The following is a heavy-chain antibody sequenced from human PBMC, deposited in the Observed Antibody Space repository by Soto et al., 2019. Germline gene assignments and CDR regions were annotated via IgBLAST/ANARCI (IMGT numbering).Heavy chain of an antibody. CDR3: ARRRIYNGYDS. J-gene: IGHJ4*02. CDR1: GFPLTTRGGG. CDR2: IYWDDDQ. Sequence: QITLKESGPTLVKPTQTLTLTCTFSGFPLTTRGGGVGWIRQPPGKALELLALIYWDDDQRYKPSLKNRLTVTKDTSKNQVVLTMTNMDPVDTGTYYCARRRIYNGYDSWGQGTLVTVSS. D-gene: IGHD5-12*01. V-gene: IGHV2-5*02.